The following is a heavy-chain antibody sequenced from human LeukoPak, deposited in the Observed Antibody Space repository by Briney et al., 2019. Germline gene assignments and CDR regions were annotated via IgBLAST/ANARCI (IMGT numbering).Heavy chain of an antibody. CDR1: GDSTNTYF. CDR3: ASKSSDHGELRFDY. CDR2: IYYTGTT. J-gene: IGHJ4*02. V-gene: IGHV4-59*01. D-gene: IGHD4-17*01. Sequence: PSETLSLTCTMSGDSTNTYFWSWLRQPPGKGLEWLGYIYYTGTTNYNPSLKSRVTISVETSKNQFSLRLSSVTAADTAVYYCASKSSDHGELRFDYWGQGTLVTVSS.